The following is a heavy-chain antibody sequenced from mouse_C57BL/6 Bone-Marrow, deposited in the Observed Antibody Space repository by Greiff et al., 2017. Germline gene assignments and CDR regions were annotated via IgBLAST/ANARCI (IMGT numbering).Heavy chain of an antibody. CDR3: ARGGSRGAWFAY. V-gene: IGHV1-82*01. CDR1: GYAFSSSW. D-gene: IGHD6-1*01. Sequence: QVQLQQSGPELVKPGASVKISCKASGYAFSSSWMNWVKQRPGKGLEWIGRIYPGDGDTNYNGKFKGKATLTADKSSSTAYMQLSSLTSEDSAVXFCARGGSRGAWFAYWGQGTLVTVSA. J-gene: IGHJ3*01. CDR2: IYPGDGDT.